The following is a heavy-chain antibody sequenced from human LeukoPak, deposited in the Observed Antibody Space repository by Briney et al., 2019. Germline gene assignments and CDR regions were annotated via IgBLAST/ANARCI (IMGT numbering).Heavy chain of an antibody. CDR2: IYYSGST. CDR3: ARTGCTVTMLYPFDH. V-gene: IGHV4-59*01. J-gene: IGHJ4*02. D-gene: IGHD4-17*01. CDR1: IRFMWLLD. Sequence: SETLTLTCSVWIRFMWLLDGMCIPQPPGKGLEWIGYIYYSGSTNYNPSLKRRVSIPVDTSKNQFSLKLSSVTAADTAVYYCARTGCTVTMLYPFDHWGQGTLVTVSS.